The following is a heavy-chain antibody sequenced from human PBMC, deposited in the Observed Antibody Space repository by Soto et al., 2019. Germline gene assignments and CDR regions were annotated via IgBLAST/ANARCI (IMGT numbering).Heavy chain of an antibody. CDR1: GGSISSSSYY. D-gene: IGHD3-3*01. Sequence: SETLSLTCTVSGGSISSSSYYWGWIRQPPGKGLEWIGSIYYSGSTYYNQSLKSRVTISVDTSKNQFSLKLSSVTAADTAVHYCARRAYYDFWSGYAYGFDPWGQGTLVTVSS. CDR3: ARRAYYDFWSGYAYGFDP. CDR2: IYYSGST. J-gene: IGHJ5*02. V-gene: IGHV4-39*01.